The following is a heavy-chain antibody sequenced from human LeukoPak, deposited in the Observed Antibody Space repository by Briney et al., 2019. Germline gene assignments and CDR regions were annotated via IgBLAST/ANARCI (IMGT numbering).Heavy chain of an antibody. J-gene: IGHJ4*02. CDR3: ARDRRVATRSTFDY. Sequence: GGSLTLSCAASGFTFSSYGMTWVRHAPGKGLEWDSYISSSSSTIYYADSVKGRFTISRDNAKNSLYLQMNRLRDEDTAVYYCARDRRVATRSTFDYWGQGTLVTVSS. D-gene: IGHD5-12*01. CDR1: GFTFSSYG. V-gene: IGHV3-48*02. CDR2: ISSSSSTI.